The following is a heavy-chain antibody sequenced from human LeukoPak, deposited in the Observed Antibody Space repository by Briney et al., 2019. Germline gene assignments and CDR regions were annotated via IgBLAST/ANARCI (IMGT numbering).Heavy chain of an antibody. CDR3: ARDKSGVVLWFGGNYGMDV. Sequence: GASVKVSCKASGYTFTSYGISWVRQAPGQGLEWMGWISAYNGNTNYAQKLQGRVTMTTDTSTSTAYMELRSLRSDDTAVYYCARDKSGVVLWFGGNYGMDVWGQGTTVTVSS. CDR1: GYTFTSYG. CDR2: ISAYNGNT. D-gene: IGHD3-10*01. V-gene: IGHV1-18*01. J-gene: IGHJ6*02.